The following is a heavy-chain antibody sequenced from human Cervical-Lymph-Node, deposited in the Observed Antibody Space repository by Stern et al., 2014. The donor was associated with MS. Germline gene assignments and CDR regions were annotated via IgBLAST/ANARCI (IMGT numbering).Heavy chain of an antibody. CDR3: TRDLVGTYAFDV. V-gene: IGHV1-2*06. D-gene: IGHD1-14*01. CDR2: INPDSGGV. J-gene: IGHJ3*01. Sequence: QLVQSGAALKKPGTSVKVSCQTSGYTFTDYYIHWVRQAPGQGLEWMGRINPDSGGVTYAQNFQGRVTMTRDTSKNTAYMELSSLRSDDTAMFYCTRDLVGTYAFDVWGQGTMVIVSS. CDR1: GYTFTDYY.